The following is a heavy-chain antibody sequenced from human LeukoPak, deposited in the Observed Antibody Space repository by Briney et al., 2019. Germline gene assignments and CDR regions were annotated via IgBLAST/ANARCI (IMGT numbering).Heavy chain of an antibody. J-gene: IGHJ4*02. Sequence: ASVKVSCEASGGTFSSYAISWVRQAPGQGLEWMGGIIPIFGTANYAQKFQGRVTITADESTSTAYMELSGLRSEDTAVYYCARDRDGSGSYQEPLGYWGQGTLVTVSS. CDR1: GGTFSSYA. CDR2: IIPIFGTA. V-gene: IGHV1-69*13. CDR3: ARDRDGSGSYQEPLGY. D-gene: IGHD3-10*01.